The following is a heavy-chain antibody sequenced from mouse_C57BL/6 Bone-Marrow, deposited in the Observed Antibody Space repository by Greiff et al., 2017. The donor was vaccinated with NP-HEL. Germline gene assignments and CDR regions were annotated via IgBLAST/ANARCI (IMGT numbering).Heavy chain of an antibody. V-gene: IGHV1-64*01. CDR3: ARAQATAMDY. D-gene: IGHD3-2*02. CDR2: IHPNSGST. Sequence: VKLMESGAELVKPGASVKLSCKASGYTFTSYWMHWVKQRPGQGLEWIGMIHPNSGSTNYNEKFKSKATLTVDKSSSTAYMQLSSLTSEDSAVYYCARAQATAMDYWGQGTSVTVSS. J-gene: IGHJ4*01. CDR1: GYTFTSYW.